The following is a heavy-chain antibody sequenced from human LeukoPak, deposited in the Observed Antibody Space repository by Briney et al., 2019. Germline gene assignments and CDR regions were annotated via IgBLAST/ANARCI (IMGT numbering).Heavy chain of an antibody. CDR2: IYYSGST. D-gene: IGHD1-26*01. CDR3: ASFVGATTLFDY. CDR1: GGSISSYY. V-gene: IGHV4-59*01. Sequence: SETLFLTCTVSGGSISSYYWSWIRQPPGKGLEWIGYIYYSGSTNYNPSLKSRVTISVDTSKNQFSLKLSSVTAADTAVYYCASFVGATTLFDYWGQGTLVTVSS. J-gene: IGHJ4*02.